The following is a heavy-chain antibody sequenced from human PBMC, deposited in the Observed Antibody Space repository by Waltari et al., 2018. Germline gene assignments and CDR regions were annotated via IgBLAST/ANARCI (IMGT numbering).Heavy chain of an antibody. V-gene: IGHV4-34*01. CDR3: ARERNYYGMDV. Sequence: QVQLQQWGAGLLKPSETLSLTCAVYGGSFSGYYWSWIRQPPGKGLEWIGEINHSGSTTYNPSLKSRVTISGDTSKNQFSLKLSSVTAADTAVYYCARERNYYGMDVWGQGTTVTVSS. CDR1: GGSFSGYY. CDR2: INHSGST. J-gene: IGHJ6*02.